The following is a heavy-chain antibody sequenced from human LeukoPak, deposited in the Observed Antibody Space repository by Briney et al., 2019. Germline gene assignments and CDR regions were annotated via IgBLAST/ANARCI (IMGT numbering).Heavy chain of an antibody. CDR1: GFTFSSYG. V-gene: IGHV3-30*02. CDR2: IRYDGSNK. J-gene: IGHJ4*02. D-gene: IGHD1-26*01. CDR3: ARDDFGIVGAIYY. Sequence: GGSLRLSCAASGFTFSSYGMHWVRQAPGKGLEWVAFIRYDGSNKYYADSVKGRFTISRDNSKNTLYLQMNSLRAEDTAVYYCARDDFGIVGAIYYWGQGTLVTVSS.